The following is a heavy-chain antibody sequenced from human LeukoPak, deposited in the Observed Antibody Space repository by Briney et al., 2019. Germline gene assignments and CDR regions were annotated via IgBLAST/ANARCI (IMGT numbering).Heavy chain of an antibody. CDR1: GFTFSSYE. V-gene: IGHV3-48*03. D-gene: IGHD6-19*01. J-gene: IGHJ3*02. CDR3: AKGQYSSGWYVAFDI. CDR2: ISSCGSTI. Sequence: GGSLRLSCAASGFTFSSYEMNWVRQAPGKGLEWVSYISSCGSTIYYADSVKGRFTISRDNAKNSLYLQMNSLRAEDMALYYCAKGQYSSGWYVAFDIWGQGTMVTASS.